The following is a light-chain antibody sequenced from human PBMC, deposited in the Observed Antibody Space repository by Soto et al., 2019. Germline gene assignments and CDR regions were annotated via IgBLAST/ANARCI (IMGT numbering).Light chain of an antibody. CDR2: DAS. V-gene: IGKV1-33*01. CDR1: QDIGNY. Sequence: DIQMTQSPSSLSASVGDRVTITCQASQDIGNYLNWYQQKPGRAPKLLINDASHLETGVPSRFSGSGSGTDFTFTISSLQPEDVAVYYCQQYHNLPPLTFGGWTKVELK. J-gene: IGKJ4*01. CDR3: QQYHNLPPLT.